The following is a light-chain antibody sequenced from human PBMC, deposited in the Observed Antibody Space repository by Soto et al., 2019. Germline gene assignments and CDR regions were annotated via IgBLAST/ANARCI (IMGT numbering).Light chain of an antibody. Sequence: EIGLTRGQRTLSLCAGQRATLSCRASQSLRSTSLAWYRQKPGQAPRLLIYGASNRATGVPARFSGSGPGTDFTLTISSLEPEDFAVYYCQQYGSSGTFGQGTKVDIK. J-gene: IGKJ1*01. V-gene: IGKV3-20*01. CDR1: QSLRSTS. CDR3: QQYGSSGT. CDR2: GAS.